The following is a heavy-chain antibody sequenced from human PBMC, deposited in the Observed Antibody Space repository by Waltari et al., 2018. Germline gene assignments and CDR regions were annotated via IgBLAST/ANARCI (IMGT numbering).Heavy chain of an antibody. V-gene: IGHV4-59*12. CDR3: ARRYSGMPFDY. J-gene: IGHJ4*02. CDR1: GGSFSGYY. Sequence: QVQLQESGPGLVKPSETLSLTCAVSGGSFSGYYWGWIRQPPGKGLEWIGYISGSGGSTDYNPSLASRVTISRDTSKNQFSLKLSSVTAADTAVYYCARRYSGMPFDYWGQGVLVTVSS. CDR2: ISGSGGST. D-gene: IGHD6-13*01.